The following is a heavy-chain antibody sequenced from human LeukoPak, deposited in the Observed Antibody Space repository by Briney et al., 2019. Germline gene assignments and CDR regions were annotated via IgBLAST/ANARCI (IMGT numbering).Heavy chain of an antibody. D-gene: IGHD1-26*01. CDR3: AREWELQEGGDY. CDR1: GGTFSSYA. V-gene: IGHV1-2*02. J-gene: IGHJ4*02. CDR2: INPNSGGT. Sequence: ASVKVSCKASGGTFSSYAISWVRQAPGQGLEWMGWINPNSGGTNYAQKFQGRVTVTRDTSISTAYMELSRLRSDDTAVYYCAREWELQEGGDYWGQGTLVTVSS.